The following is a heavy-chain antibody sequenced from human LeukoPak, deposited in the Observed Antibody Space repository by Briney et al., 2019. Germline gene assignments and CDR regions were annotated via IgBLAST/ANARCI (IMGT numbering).Heavy chain of an antibody. Sequence: GGSLRLSCAASGFTFSDYYMSWIRQAPGKGLEWVSYISSSGSTIYYADSVKGRFTISRDNAKNSLYLQMNSLRAEDTAVYYCARDLDIVATKYYLDYWGQGTLVTVSS. CDR1: GFTFSDYY. V-gene: IGHV3-11*01. D-gene: IGHD5-12*01. CDR2: ISSSGSTI. J-gene: IGHJ4*02. CDR3: ARDLDIVATKYYLDY.